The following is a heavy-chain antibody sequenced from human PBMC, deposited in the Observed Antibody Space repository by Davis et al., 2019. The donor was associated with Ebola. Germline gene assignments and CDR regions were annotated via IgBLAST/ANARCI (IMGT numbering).Heavy chain of an antibody. CDR3: ARGGYFDY. Sequence: MPGGSLRLSCTVSGDLMTSPSWWAWVRQSPEKGLEWIGEVFLRGNTNYNPSLKSRVPISVDTSKNQFSLKLSSVTAADTAVYYCARGGYFDYWGQGTLVTVSS. D-gene: IGHD5-12*01. CDR2: VFLRGNT. J-gene: IGHJ4*02. CDR1: GDLMTSPSW. V-gene: IGHV4-4*02.